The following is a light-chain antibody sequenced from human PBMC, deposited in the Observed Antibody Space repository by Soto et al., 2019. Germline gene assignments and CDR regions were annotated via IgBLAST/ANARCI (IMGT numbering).Light chain of an antibody. V-gene: IGKV1-8*01. J-gene: IGKJ4*02. CDR1: QGISSY. CDR2: AAS. CDR3: QQYYSYPLT. Sequence: KSQSPSSLSASTGDRVTITCRASQGISSYLAWYQQKPGKAPKLLIYAASTLQSGVPSRFSGSGSGTDFTLTISCLQSEDFATYYCQQYYSYPLTFGGGTKV.